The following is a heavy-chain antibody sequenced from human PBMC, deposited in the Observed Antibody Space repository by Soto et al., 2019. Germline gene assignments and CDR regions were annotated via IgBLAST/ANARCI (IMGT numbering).Heavy chain of an antibody. Sequence: QVQLQQWGAGLLKPSETLSLTCAVYGGSFSGYYWSWFRQPPGKGLEWIGEINHSGSTNYNPSLKSRVTISVDTSKNQFALKLSSVTAADTAVYYCARSVVAGTTILYYFDYWGQGTLVTVSS. J-gene: IGHJ4*02. D-gene: IGHD6-19*01. CDR1: GGSFSGYY. CDR3: ARSVVAGTTILYYFDY. CDR2: INHSGST. V-gene: IGHV4-34*01.